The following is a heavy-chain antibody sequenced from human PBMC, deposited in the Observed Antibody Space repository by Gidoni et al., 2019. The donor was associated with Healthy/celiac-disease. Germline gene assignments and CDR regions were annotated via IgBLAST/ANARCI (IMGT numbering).Heavy chain of an antibody. Sequence: QVQLVASGGGVVQPGRSLRLSCAASGFTFSSYGMHWVRQAPGKGLEWVAVIWYDGSNKYYADSVKGRFTISRDNSKNTLYLQMNSLRAEDTAVYYCARDRGYCSSTSCYMDRFDPWGQGTLVTVSS. CDR2: IWYDGSNK. V-gene: IGHV3-33*01. D-gene: IGHD2-2*02. CDR3: ARDRGYCSSTSCYMDRFDP. J-gene: IGHJ5*02. CDR1: GFTFSSYG.